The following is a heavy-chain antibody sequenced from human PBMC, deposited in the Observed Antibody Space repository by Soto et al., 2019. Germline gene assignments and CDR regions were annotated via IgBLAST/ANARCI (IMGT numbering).Heavy chain of an antibody. J-gene: IGHJ6*02. V-gene: IGHV1-69*12. CDR1: GGTFSSYA. CDR2: IIPIFGTA. Sequence: QVQLVQSGAEVKKPGSSVKVSCKASGGTFSSYAVSWVRQAPGQGLEWMGGIIPIFGTANYAQKFQGRVTITADXXTXTXXMELSSLRSEDTAVYFCARDNERGVVNNYYYEMDVWGQGTTVTVSS. CDR3: ARDNERGVVNNYYYEMDV. D-gene: IGHD3-3*01.